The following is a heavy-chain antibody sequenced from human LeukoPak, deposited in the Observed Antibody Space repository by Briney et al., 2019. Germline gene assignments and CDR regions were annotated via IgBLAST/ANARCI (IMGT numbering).Heavy chain of an antibody. Sequence: QSGGSLRLSCAASGFTFSSYSMNWVRQAPGKGLVWVSRINSDGSSTSYADSVKGRFTISRDNAKNTLYLQMNSLRAEDTAVYYCARLSTMVRGDPFDYWGQGTLVTVSS. CDR3: ARLSTMVRGDPFDY. CDR1: GFTFSSYS. V-gene: IGHV3-74*01. D-gene: IGHD3-10*01. CDR2: INSDGSST. J-gene: IGHJ4*02.